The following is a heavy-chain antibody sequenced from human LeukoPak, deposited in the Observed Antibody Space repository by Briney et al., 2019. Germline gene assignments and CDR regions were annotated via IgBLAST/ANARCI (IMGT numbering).Heavy chain of an antibody. J-gene: IGHJ5*02. D-gene: IGHD1-7*01. CDR3: AREHSFDWNYAYVP. Sequence: GAAVKVSCMASGYIFTGYYMHWVRQAPGQGVEWMGWINPNSGGTNYAQKFQGRVTMTRDTSISTAYMELSRLRSDDTAVYYCAREHSFDWNYAYVPWGQGTLVTVSS. CDR2: INPNSGGT. V-gene: IGHV1-2*02. CDR1: GYIFTGYY.